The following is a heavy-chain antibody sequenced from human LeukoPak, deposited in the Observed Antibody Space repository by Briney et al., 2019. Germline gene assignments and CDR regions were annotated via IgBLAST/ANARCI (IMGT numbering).Heavy chain of an antibody. CDR2: IRYDGNNK. V-gene: IGHV3-30*02. CDR3: GKVYYDFCSGPSLGVFDI. D-gene: IGHD3-3*01. Sequence: TGGSLRPSCAASGFTFSTYGMHWVRQAPGKGLEWVAFIRYDGNNKYYADSVKGRFTISRDNSKNTLYLQMNSLRAEDTAVYYCGKVYYDFCSGPSLGVFDIWGQGTMLTVSS. J-gene: IGHJ3*02. CDR1: GFTFSTYG.